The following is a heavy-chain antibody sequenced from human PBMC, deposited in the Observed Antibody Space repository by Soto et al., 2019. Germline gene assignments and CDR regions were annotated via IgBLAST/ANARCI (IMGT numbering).Heavy chain of an antibody. CDR1: GGSINNKSYY. J-gene: IGHJ4*02. V-gene: IGHV4-39*01. D-gene: IGHD3-22*01. CDR2: IYYSGST. CDR3: ARHQDYYDNSGYFDY. Sequence: SETLSLTCTVSGGSINNKSYYWGWIRQPPGKGLEWIGSIYYSGSTYYNPSLKSRVTISVDTSKNQFSLKLSSLTAADTAVYYCARHQDYYDNSGYFDYWGQGTLVTVSS.